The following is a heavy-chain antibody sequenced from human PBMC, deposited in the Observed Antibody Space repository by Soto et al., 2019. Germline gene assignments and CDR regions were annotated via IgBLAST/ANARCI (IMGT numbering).Heavy chain of an antibody. Sequence: XSVKVSCEASGYTFSGFYMHWVRQAPGQGLEWMGWINPNSGGTKSAEKFQGRVTMTRDTSISTAYMELSRLTSDDTAVYYCASAAVTGTAGLDFWGQGTQVTVS. CDR2: INPNSGGT. CDR3: ASAAVTGTAGLDF. V-gene: IGHV1-2*02. CDR1: GYTFSGFY. D-gene: IGHD6-19*01. J-gene: IGHJ4*02.